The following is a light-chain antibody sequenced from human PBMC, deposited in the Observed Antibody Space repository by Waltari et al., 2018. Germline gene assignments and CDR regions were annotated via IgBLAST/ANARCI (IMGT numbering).Light chain of an antibody. V-gene: IGKV1-17*01. CDR2: AAS. J-gene: IGKJ1*01. Sequence: DIQMTKYPSSLSASVGDRVTISCRASQGIRNDLGWYQQKPGEAPKRLIYAASSLHSGVPSRFSGSGSRTEFTLTISSLQPKDFSTYYCLQHNSYPWTFGQGTKVEIK. CDR3: LQHNSYPWT. CDR1: QGIRND.